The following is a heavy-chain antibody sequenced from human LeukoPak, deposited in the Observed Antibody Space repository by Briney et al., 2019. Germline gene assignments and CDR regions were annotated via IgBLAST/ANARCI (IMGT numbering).Heavy chain of an antibody. CDR3: ARDLTLNPDTAMVLPPYYYYYGMDV. J-gene: IGHJ6*02. CDR1: GFTFSSYS. V-gene: IGHV3-21*01. D-gene: IGHD5-18*01. CDR2: ISSSSSYI. Sequence: GGSLRLSCAASGFTFSSYSMSWVRQAPGKGLEWVSSISSSSSYIYYADSVKGRFTISRDNAKNSLYLQMNSLRAEDTAVHYCARDLTLNPDTAMVLPPYYYYYGMDVWGQGTTVTVSS.